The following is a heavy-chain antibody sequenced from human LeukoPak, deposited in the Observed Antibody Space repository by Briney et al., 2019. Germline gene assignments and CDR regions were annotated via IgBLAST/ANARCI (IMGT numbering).Heavy chain of an antibody. CDR3: ARDMGQQRTVRFDP. CDR2: ISAYNGNT. J-gene: IGHJ5*02. CDR1: GYTFTSYG. Sequence: GASVKVSCKASGYTFTSYGFSWVRQAPGQGLEWMGWISAYNGNTNYAQKLQGRVTMTTDTSTSTAYMELRSLRSDDTAVYYCARDMGQQRTVRFDPWGQGTLVTVSS. V-gene: IGHV1-18*01. D-gene: IGHD6-13*01.